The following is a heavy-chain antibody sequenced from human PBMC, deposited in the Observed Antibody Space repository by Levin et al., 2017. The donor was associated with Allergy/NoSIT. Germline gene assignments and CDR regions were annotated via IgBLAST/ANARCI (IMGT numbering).Heavy chain of an antibody. CDR1: GFTVSSSY. V-gene: IGHV3-53*01. CDR3: ARVGVGTVAGNYFDD. CDR2: IYGGGST. D-gene: IGHD6-19*01. J-gene: IGHJ4*02. Sequence: GGSLRLSCAAFGFTVSSSYMTWVRQAPGKGLEWVSIIYGGGSTYYADSVKGRFTISRDNSKNTLYLQMNSLRADDTAVYYCARVGVGTVAGNYFDDWGQGTLVTVSS.